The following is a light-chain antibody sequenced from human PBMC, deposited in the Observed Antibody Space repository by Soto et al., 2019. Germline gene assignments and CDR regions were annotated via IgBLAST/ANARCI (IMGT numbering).Light chain of an antibody. J-gene: IGKJ1*01. V-gene: IGKV1-5*03. CDR1: QSISPW. Sequence: DIQMTQSPSTLSASVGDRVTITCRASQSISPWLAWYQQKPGKAPKVLIYKTSSLQSGVPSRFSGRGSGTEFTLTISSLQPDDFATSYCQQYKSYSRTFGQGTKVEI. CDR2: KTS. CDR3: QQYKSYSRT.